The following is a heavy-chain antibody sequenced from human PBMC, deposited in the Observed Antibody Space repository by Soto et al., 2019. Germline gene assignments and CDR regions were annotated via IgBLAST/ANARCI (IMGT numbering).Heavy chain of an antibody. Sequence: GGSLRLSCAASGFTFSNAWMNWVRQAPGKGLEWVGRIRSKTDGGTTDYAAPVKGRFTISRDDSKNTLYLQMSSLKTEDTAVYYCTTAHRPATSGYYLEYFDYWGQGTLVTVSS. CDR3: TTAHRPATSGYYLEYFDY. J-gene: IGHJ4*02. V-gene: IGHV3-15*07. D-gene: IGHD3-22*01. CDR1: GFTFSNAW. CDR2: IRSKTDGGTT.